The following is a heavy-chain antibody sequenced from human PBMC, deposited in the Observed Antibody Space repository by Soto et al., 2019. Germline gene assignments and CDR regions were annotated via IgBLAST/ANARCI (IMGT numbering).Heavy chain of an antibody. CDR1: GGSISSGGYS. J-gene: IGHJ4*02. Sequence: QLQLQESGSGLVKPSQTLSLTCAVSGGSISSGGYSWSWVRQPPGKGLGWIGYIYHSGRTYYNPSLKSRGTISVARAKNQSSLKLSCVPAADTAVYYCASAPDYWGQGTLVTVSS. V-gene: IGHV4-30-2*01. CDR3: ASAPDY. CDR2: IYHSGRT.